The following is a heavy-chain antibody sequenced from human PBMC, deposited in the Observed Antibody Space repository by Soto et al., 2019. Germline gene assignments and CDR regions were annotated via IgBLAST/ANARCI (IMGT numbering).Heavy chain of an antibody. CDR2: IYYSGST. CDR3: VRLRYGSSTSCHRCDP. J-gene: IGHJ5*02. V-gene: IGHV4-31*03. CDR1: GGSISSSGYY. Sequence: PSETLSLTCTVSGGSISSSGYYWSWIRQHPGKGLEWIGHIYYSGSTYYNPSLKSRVTISVDTSKNQFSLKLSSVTAADTAVYYCVRLRYGSSTSCHRCDPWGQGTLVTVSS. D-gene: IGHD2-2*02.